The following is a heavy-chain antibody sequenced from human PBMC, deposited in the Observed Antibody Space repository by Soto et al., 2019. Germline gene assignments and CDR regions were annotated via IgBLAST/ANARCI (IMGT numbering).Heavy chain of an antibody. CDR2: INPNSGGT. CDR1: GYTFTGYY. CDR3: ARELAGGYSGYDPLDV. D-gene: IGHD5-12*01. Sequence: ASVKVSCKASGYTFTGYYMHWVRQAPGQGLEWMGWINPNSGGTNYAQKFQGRVTMTRDTSISTAYMELSRLRSDDTAVYYCARELAGGYSGYDPLDVWGQGTTVT. J-gene: IGHJ6*02. V-gene: IGHV1-2*02.